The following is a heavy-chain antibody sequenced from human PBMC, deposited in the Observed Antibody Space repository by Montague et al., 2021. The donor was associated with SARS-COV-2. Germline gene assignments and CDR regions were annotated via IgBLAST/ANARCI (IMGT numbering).Heavy chain of an antibody. D-gene: IGHD2-15*01. Sequence: SETLSLTCTVSGGSISSYYCCWIRQPPGKGLEWIGYIYYSGSTNXNPSLKSRVTISVDTSKNQFSLKLSSVTAADTAVYYCARRALGYCSGGSCEEGFDPWGQGTLVTVSS. J-gene: IGHJ5*02. CDR2: IYYSGST. V-gene: IGHV4-59*08. CDR3: ARRALGYCSGGSCEEGFDP. CDR1: GGSISSYY.